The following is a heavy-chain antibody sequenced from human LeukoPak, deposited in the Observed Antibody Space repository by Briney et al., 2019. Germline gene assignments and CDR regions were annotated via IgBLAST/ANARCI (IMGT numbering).Heavy chain of an antibody. Sequence: PGGSLRLSCAASGFTFSSYSMNWVRQAPGKGLEWVSSISSSSSYIYYADSVKGRFTISRDNARNSLYLQMNSLRAEDTAVYYCASMKVKGYYYMDVWGKGTTVTISS. J-gene: IGHJ6*03. CDR3: ASMKVKGYYYMDV. V-gene: IGHV3-21*01. D-gene: IGHD2-21*01. CDR1: GFTFSSYS. CDR2: ISSSSSYI.